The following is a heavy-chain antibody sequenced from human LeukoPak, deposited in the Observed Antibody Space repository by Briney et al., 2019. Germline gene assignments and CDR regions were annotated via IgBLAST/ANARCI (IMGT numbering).Heavy chain of an antibody. V-gene: IGHV4-38-2*02. Sequence: SETLSLTCSVSGYSISSGYYWGWIRQPPGKGLESIGSIYHSGSTYYNPSLKSRVTISVDTSKNQFSLKLSSVTAADTAVYYCARIGSSGPIRGAFDIWGQGTMVTVSS. CDR2: IYHSGST. CDR1: GYSISSGYY. CDR3: ARIGSSGPIRGAFDI. J-gene: IGHJ3*02. D-gene: IGHD3-22*01.